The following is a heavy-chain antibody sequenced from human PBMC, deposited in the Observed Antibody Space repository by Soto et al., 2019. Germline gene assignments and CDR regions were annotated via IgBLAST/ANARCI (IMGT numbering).Heavy chain of an antibody. CDR3: AKDLCTNGVCYRGGLDY. D-gene: IGHD2-8*01. CDR2: ISGSGGST. J-gene: IGHJ4*02. CDR1: GFTFSSYA. Sequence: GGSLRLSCAASGFTFSSYAMSWVRQAPGKGLEWVSAISGSGGSTYYADSVKGRFTISRDNSKNTLYLQMNSLRAEDTAVYYCAKDLCTNGVCYRGGLDYWGQGTLVTVSS. V-gene: IGHV3-23*01.